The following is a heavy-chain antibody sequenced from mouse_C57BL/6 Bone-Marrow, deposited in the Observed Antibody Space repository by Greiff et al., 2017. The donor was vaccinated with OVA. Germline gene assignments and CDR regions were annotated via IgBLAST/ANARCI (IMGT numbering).Heavy chain of an antibody. CDR3: ARDSNYRSWYFDV. J-gene: IGHJ1*03. D-gene: IGHD2-5*01. CDR1: GYTFTSYW. CDR2: IYPSDSET. Sequence: QVQLKQPGAELVRPGSSVKLSCKASGYTFTSYWMDWVKQRPGQGLEWIGNIYPSDSETHYNQKFKDKATLTVDKSSSTAYMQLSSLTSEDSAVYYCARDSNYRSWYFDVWGTGTTVTVSS. V-gene: IGHV1-61*01.